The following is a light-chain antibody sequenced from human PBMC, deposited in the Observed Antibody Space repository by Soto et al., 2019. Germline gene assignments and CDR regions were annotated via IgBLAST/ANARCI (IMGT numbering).Light chain of an antibody. V-gene: IGKV1-8*01. Sequence: ALRMTQSPSSLSASTGDRVTITCRASQGISSYLAWYQQKPGKAPKLLIYAASTLQSGVPSRFSGSGSGTDFTLTISCLQSEDFATYYCQQYYSYPWAFGPGTKVDIK. CDR2: AAS. CDR1: QGISSY. CDR3: QQYYSYPWA. J-gene: IGKJ3*01.